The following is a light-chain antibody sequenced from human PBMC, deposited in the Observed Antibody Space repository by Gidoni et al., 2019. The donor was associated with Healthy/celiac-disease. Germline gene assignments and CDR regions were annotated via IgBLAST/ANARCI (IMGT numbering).Light chain of an antibody. CDR1: QSVSSY. J-gene: IGKJ5*01. CDR2: DTS. V-gene: IGKV3-11*01. CDR3: QQRSNWPLT. Sequence: EIVLTQSPATLSLSPGESATLSCRASQSVSSYLAWYQQKPGQAPRLLIYDTSNRATGVPVRFSGSGSGTDFTLTISSLEPEDFAVYYCQQRSNWPLTFGQGTRLEIK.